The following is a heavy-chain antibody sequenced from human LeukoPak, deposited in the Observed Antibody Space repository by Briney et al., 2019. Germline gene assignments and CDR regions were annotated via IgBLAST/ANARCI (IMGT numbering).Heavy chain of an antibody. D-gene: IGHD1-1*01. CDR1: GGSISSGGYY. J-gene: IGHJ4*02. CDR3: ARDGWYKGPSDY. V-gene: IGHV4-30-2*01. CDR2: IYHSGST. Sequence: SETLSLTCTVSGGSISSGGYYWSWIRQPPGKGLEWNGYIYHSGSTYYNPSLKSRVTISVDRSKNQFSLKLSSVTAADTAMYYCARDGWYKGPSDYWGQGTLVTVSS.